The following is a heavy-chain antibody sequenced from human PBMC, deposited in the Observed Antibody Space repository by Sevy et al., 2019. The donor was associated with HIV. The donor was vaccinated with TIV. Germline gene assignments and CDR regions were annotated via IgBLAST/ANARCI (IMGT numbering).Heavy chain of an antibody. CDR2: IWYDGSNK. CDR3: AKDRYDSSGYSYFDY. J-gene: IGHJ4*02. CDR1: GFTFNNYG. V-gene: IGHV3-30*02. Sequence: GGSLRLSCAASGFTFNNYGMHWVRQAPGKGLEWVAVIWYDGSNKYYADSVKGRFTISRDNSKNMLYLQMNSLRAEDTAVYYCAKDRYDSSGYSYFDYWGQGTLVTVSS. D-gene: IGHD3-22*01.